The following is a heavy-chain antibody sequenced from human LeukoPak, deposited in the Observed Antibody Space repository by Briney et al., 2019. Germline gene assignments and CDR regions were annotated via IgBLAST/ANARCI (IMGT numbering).Heavy chain of an antibody. D-gene: IGHD6-6*01. CDR3: ARSQDSSSSGPYYYYGMDV. Sequence: SETPSLTCTVSGGSISSYYWSWIRQPPGKGLEWIGYIYYSGSTNYNPSLKSRVTISVDTSKNQFSLKLSSVTAADTAVYYCARSQDSSSSGPYYYYGMDVWGQGTTVTVSS. V-gene: IGHV4-59*08. CDR1: GGSISSYY. CDR2: IYYSGST. J-gene: IGHJ6*02.